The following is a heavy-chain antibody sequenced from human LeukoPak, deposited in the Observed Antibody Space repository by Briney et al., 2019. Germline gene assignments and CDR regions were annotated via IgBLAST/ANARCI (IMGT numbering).Heavy chain of an antibody. CDR1: GFTFSSYA. Sequence: GGSLRLSCAASGFTFSSYAMSWVRQAPGKGLEWVSAISGSGGSTYYADSVKGRFTISRDNSKNTLYLQMNSLRAEDTAVYYCAKRSHIVVVTAINWFDPWGQGTLVTVSS. CDR2: ISGSGGST. J-gene: IGHJ5*02. CDR3: AKRSHIVVVTAINWFDP. V-gene: IGHV3-23*01. D-gene: IGHD2-21*02.